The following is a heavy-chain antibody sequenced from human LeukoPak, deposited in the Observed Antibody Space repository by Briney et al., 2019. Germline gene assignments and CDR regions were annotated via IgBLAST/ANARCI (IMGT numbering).Heavy chain of an antibody. V-gene: IGHV3-15*01. D-gene: IGHD5-12*01. CDR3: TTTPRGYSGYDTTLTYFDY. Sequence: GGSLRLSCAASGFTFSNAWMSWVRQAPGKGLEWVGRIKSKTDGGTTDYAAPVKGRFTISRVDSKNTLYLQMNSLKTEDTAVYYCTTTPRGYSGYDTTLTYFDYWGQGTLVTVSS. CDR1: GFTFSNAW. CDR2: IKSKTDGGTT. J-gene: IGHJ4*02.